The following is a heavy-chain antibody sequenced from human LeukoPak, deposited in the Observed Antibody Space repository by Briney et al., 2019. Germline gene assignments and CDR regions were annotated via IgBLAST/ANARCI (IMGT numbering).Heavy chain of an antibody. D-gene: IGHD2-15*01. CDR3: ARKGRVTATSNWFDP. Sequence: ASVKVSCKASGYTFTSYDINWVRQATGQGLEWMGWMNPNSGNTGYAQKFQGRVTMTRNTSISTAYMELSSLRSEDTAMYYCARKGRVTATSNWFDPWGQGTLVTVSS. V-gene: IGHV1-8*01. CDR2: MNPNSGNT. CDR1: GYTFTSYD. J-gene: IGHJ5*02.